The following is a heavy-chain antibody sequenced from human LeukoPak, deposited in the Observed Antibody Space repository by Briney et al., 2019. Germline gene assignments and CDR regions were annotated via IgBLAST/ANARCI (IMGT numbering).Heavy chain of an antibody. Sequence: SEPLSLTCTVSGGSISSGGYYWSWIRQHPGKGLEWIGYIYYSGSTYYNPSLKSRVTISVDTSKNQFSLKLSSVTAADTAVYYCARKVSGLLSAFDIWGQGTMVTVSS. CDR2: IYYSGST. D-gene: IGHD3-10*01. CDR3: ARKVSGLLSAFDI. V-gene: IGHV4-31*03. J-gene: IGHJ3*02. CDR1: GGSISSGGYY.